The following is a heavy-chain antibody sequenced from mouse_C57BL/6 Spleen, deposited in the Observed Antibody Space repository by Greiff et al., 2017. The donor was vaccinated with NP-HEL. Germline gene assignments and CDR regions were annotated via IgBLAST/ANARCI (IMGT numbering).Heavy chain of an antibody. D-gene: IGHD5-5*01. Sequence: QVQLQQSGAELVKPGASVKISCKASGYAFSSYWMNWVKQRPGKGLEWIGQIYPGDGDTNYNGKFKGKATLTADKSSSTAYMQLSSLTSEDSAVYFCARETLGLPYFDYWGQGTTLTVSS. CDR2: IYPGDGDT. CDR3: ARETLGLPYFDY. CDR1: GYAFSSYW. J-gene: IGHJ2*01. V-gene: IGHV1-80*01.